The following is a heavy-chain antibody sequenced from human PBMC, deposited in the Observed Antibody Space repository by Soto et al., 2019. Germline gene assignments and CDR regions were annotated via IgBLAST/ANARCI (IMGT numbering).Heavy chain of an antibody. V-gene: IGHV3-11*01. J-gene: IGHJ5*02. CDR1: GFTFSDYY. CDR2: ISSSGSTI. Sequence: GGSLRLSCAASGFTFSDYYMSWIRQAPGKGLEWVSYISSSGSTIYYADSVKGRFTISRDNAKNSLYLQMNSLRAEDTAVYYCARALIIAAALGHWFDPWGQGSLVIVSS. CDR3: ARALIIAAALGHWFDP. D-gene: IGHD6-13*01.